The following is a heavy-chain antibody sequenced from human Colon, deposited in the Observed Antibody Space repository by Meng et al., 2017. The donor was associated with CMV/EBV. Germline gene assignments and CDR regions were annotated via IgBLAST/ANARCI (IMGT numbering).Heavy chain of an antibody. Sequence: EERVWEAGGDLTEPAVSLRLACAVTGCRFNNDVMTWVRQAPGKGLEWVATISGNGASAYYADSVKGRFTISRDNSKNMVYLQMKTLRDEDTAVYYCAKGFYWGQGTLVTVSS. CDR3: AKGFY. V-gene: IGHV3-23*01. J-gene: IGHJ4*02. CDR2: ISGNGASA. CDR1: GCRFNNDV.